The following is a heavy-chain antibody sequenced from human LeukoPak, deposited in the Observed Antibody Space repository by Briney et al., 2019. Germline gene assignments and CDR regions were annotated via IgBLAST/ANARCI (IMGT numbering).Heavy chain of an antibody. Sequence: ASVKVSCRASGYTFIDHHILWVRQAPGQGLEWMGWIHPNGRDTQYAQKFQDRMTMTTDTSITTAYMELHSVTSDDTAVYYCSAHYGPGPVWGQGTLITAAS. D-gene: IGHD3-10*01. CDR3: SAHYGPGPV. J-gene: IGHJ4*02. CDR1: GYTFIDHH. CDR2: IHPNGRDT. V-gene: IGHV1-2*02.